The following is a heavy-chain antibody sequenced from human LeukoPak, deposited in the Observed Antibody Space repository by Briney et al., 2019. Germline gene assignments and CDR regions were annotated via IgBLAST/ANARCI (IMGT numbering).Heavy chain of an antibody. CDR1: GFTFSSYG. CDR3: ARLTDYYGSGSYYNFYNWFDP. V-gene: IGHV3-30*02. D-gene: IGHD3-10*01. Sequence: PGGSLRLSCAASGFTFSSYGMHWVRQAPGKGLEWVAFIRYDGSNKYYADSVKGRFTISRDNSKNTLYLQMNSLRAEDTAVYYCARLTDYYGSGSYYNFYNWFDPWGQGTLVTVSS. J-gene: IGHJ5*02. CDR2: IRYDGSNK.